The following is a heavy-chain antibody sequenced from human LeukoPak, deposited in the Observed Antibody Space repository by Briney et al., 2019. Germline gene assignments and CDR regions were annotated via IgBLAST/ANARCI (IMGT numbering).Heavy chain of an antibody. CDR2: INPSGGST. D-gene: IGHD6-19*01. CDR1: GYTFTSYY. Sequence: ASVTVPCKASGYTFTSYYMHWVRQAPGQGLERMGIINPSGGSTSYAQKFQGRVTMTRDTSTSTVYMELSSLRSEDTAVYYCARDRGSGWYEGVFDYWGQGTLVTVSS. CDR3: ARDRGSGWYEGVFDY. J-gene: IGHJ4*02. V-gene: IGHV1-46*01.